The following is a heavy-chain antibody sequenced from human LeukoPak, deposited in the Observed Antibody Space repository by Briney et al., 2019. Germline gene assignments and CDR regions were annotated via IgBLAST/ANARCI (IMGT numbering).Heavy chain of an antibody. CDR1: GGSISSSSYY. V-gene: IGHV4-39*01. J-gene: IGHJ4*02. CDR2: IYYSGST. Sequence: SETLSLTCTVSGGSISSSSYYWGWIRQPPGKGLEWIGSIYYSGSTYYNPSLKSRVTISVDTSKNQFSLKLSSVTAADTAVYYCARQSYCSGGSCYCPKIDYWGQGTLVTVSS. D-gene: IGHD2-15*01. CDR3: ARQSYCSGGSCYCPKIDY.